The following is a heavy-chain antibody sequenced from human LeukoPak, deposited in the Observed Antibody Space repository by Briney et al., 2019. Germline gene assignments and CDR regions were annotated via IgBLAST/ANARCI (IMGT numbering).Heavy chain of an antibody. J-gene: IGHJ4*02. D-gene: IGHD5-12*01. CDR1: GGTFSSYA. CDR2: IIPILGIA. V-gene: IGHV1-69*04. Sequence: ASVKVSCKASGGTFSSYAISWVRQAPGQGLEWMGRIIPILGIANYAQKFQGRVTITADKSTSTAYMELSSLRSEDTAVYYCASEGRMVATSDYWGQGTLVTVSS. CDR3: ASEGRMVATSDY.